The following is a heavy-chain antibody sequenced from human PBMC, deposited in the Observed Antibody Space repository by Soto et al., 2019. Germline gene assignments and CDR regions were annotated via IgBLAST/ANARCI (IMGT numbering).Heavy chain of an antibody. CDR2: IYWDDDK. J-gene: IGHJ4*02. CDR3: AHRHRPFYFDY. V-gene: IGHV2-5*02. Sequence: QITLKESGPTLVKPTQTLTLTCTFSGFSRSTSGVGVGWIRQPQGKALEWLALIYWDDDKRYSPSLKSRLTITEDTSKNQVVLTMTNMDPVYTATYYCAHRHRPFYFDYWGQGTLVTVSS. CDR1: GFSRSTSGVG.